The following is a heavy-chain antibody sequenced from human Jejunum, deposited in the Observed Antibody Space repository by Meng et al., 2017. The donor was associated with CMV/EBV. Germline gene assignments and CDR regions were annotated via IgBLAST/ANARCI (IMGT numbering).Heavy chain of an antibody. D-gene: IGHD4-17*01. CDR1: GTSISNYC. CDR3: ARECYGDQERASDY. V-gene: IGHV4-4*07. Sequence: QVQRQESGPGLVKPSETLSLTCTVSGTSISNYCWSWIRQTTEKGLEWIGRIHPRGNTDDNPSLKGRAVMSLDTSKNQLSLKLRSVTAADTAMYYCARECYGDQERASDYWGQGTLVTVSS. J-gene: IGHJ4*02. CDR2: IHPRGNT.